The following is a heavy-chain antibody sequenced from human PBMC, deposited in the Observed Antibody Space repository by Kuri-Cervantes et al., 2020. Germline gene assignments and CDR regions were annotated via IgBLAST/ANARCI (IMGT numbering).Heavy chain of an antibody. V-gene: IGHV4-34*01. CDR1: GGSFSGYY. J-gene: IGHJ4*02. Sequence: SETLSLTCAVYGGSFSGYYWSWIRQPPGKGLEWIGEINHSGSTNYNPSLKSRVTISVDTSKNQFSLKLSSVTAADTAVYYCARRREDGAIYYWGQGILVTVSS. D-gene: IGHD5-24*01. CDR3: ARRREDGAIYY. CDR2: INHSGST.